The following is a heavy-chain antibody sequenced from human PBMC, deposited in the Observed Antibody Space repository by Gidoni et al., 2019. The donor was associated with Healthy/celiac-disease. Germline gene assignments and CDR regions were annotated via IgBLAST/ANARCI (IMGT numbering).Heavy chain of an antibody. CDR3: ARMEQLKTPTRGPYYYYGMDV. Sequence: QVTLREPGPALVKPTQTLTLTCTFSGFSPSTSGMCVSWIRQPPGKALEWPARIDWDDYKYYSTSLKTRLTISKDTSKIQVVLTMTTMDPVDTAPCYCARMEQLKTPTRGPYYYYGMDVWGQGTTVTVSS. D-gene: IGHD6-13*01. V-gene: IGHV2-70*15. CDR1: GFSPSTSGMC. CDR2: IDWDDYK. J-gene: IGHJ6*02.